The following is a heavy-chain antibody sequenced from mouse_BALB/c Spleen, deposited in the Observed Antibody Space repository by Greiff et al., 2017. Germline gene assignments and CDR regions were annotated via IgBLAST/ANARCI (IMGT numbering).Heavy chain of an antibody. CDR1: GFTFSSYY. CDR2: INSNGGST. Sequence: DVMLVESGGGLVKLGGSLKLSCAASGFTFSSYYMSWVRQTPEKRLELVAAINSNGGSTYYPDTVKGRFTISRDNAKNTLYLQMSSLKSEDTALYYCARGWEKLGLVFDYWGQGTTLTVSS. CDR3: ARGWEKLGLVFDY. V-gene: IGHV5-6-2*01. D-gene: IGHD4-1*01. J-gene: IGHJ2*01.